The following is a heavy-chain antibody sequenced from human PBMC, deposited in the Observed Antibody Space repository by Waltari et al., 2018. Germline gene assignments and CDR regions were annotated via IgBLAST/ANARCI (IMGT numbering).Heavy chain of an antibody. V-gene: IGHV4-34*01. CDR1: GVSFSGYY. D-gene: IGHD3-3*01. Sequence: QVQLQQWGAGLLKPSETLSLTCAVYGVSFSGYYWSWIRQPPGKGLEWIGEINHSGSTNYNPSLKSRVTISVDTSKNQFSLKLSSVTAADTAVYYCARSRYYDFWSGYYRPYYYMDVWGKGTTVTVSS. CDR3: ARSRYYDFWSGYYRPYYYMDV. CDR2: INHSGST. J-gene: IGHJ6*03.